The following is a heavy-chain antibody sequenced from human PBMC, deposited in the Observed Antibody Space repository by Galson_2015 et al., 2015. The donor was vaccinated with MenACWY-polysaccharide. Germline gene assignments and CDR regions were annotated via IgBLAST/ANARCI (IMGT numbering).Heavy chain of an antibody. D-gene: IGHD2-2*01. CDR2: IYHSGNT. CDR3: ASSTTVPAATFWLVLPFDI. CDR1: GGSISSDNW. V-gene: IGHV4-4*02. Sequence: SETLSLTCAVSGGSISSDNWWSWVRQPPGKGLEWIGEIYHSGNTNYNPSLKSRVTISVDKSKNQFSLNLTSVTAADTAVYYCASSTTVPAATFWLVLPFDIWGQGTMVTVSS. J-gene: IGHJ3*02.